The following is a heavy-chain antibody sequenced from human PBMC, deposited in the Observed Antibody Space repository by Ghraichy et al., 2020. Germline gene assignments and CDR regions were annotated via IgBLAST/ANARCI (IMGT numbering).Heavy chain of an antibody. D-gene: IGHD6-25*01. CDR3: ARGRYSSAPDY. Sequence: SETLSLTCTVSGGSINSSSYYWGWIRQPPGKGLEWIGSIYYSGSTYYNPSLKSRVTISVDTSKNQFSLKLSSVTAADTAVYYCARGRYSSAPDYWGQGTLVTVSS. CDR1: GGSINSSSYY. J-gene: IGHJ4*02. CDR2: IYYSGST. V-gene: IGHV4-39*01.